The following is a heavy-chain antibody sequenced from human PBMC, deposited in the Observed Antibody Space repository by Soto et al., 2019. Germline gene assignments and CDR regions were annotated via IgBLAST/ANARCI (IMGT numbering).Heavy chain of an antibody. CDR1: GFTFISYG. J-gene: IGHJ4*02. CDR3: ARDYYKYYDSSGYYRSPAY. CDR2: ISYDGSNK. D-gene: IGHD3-22*01. V-gene: IGHV3-30*03. Sequence: GGSLRLSCAASGFTFISYGMHWVRQAPGKGLEWVAVISYDGSNKYYADSVKGRFTISRDNSKNTLFLQMNSLRAEDTAVYYCARDYYKYYDSSGYYRSPAYWGQGTLVTVSS.